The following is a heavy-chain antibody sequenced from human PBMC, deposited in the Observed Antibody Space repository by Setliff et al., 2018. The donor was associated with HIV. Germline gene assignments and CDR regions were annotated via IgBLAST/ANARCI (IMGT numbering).Heavy chain of an antibody. D-gene: IGHD2-2*01. CDR1: GGSISSDNW. V-gene: IGHV4-4*02. CDR2: IYHSEYT. Sequence: SEPLSLTCAVSGGSISSDNWWTWVRQPPGKGLEWIGEIYHSEYTNYNASLKSRVSMSVDKSKNQFSLKLTSVTAADTAVYYCARGHCSGTNCYGVDYYGMDVWGQGTTVTVSS. J-gene: IGHJ6*02. CDR3: ARGHCSGTNCYGVDYYGMDV.